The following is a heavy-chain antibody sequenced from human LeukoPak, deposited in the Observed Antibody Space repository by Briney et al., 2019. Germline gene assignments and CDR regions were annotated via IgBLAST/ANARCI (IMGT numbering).Heavy chain of an antibody. CDR2: ISYIGTT. CDR3: ARDLVTVTKGLDI. Sequence: TASETLSLTCAVSDDSFSSHYWTWIRQPPGQGLQWIGYISYIGTTNYNPSLKSRVTISIDTSKNQFSLKLSSVTAADTAVYYCARDLVTVTKGLDIWGQRTMVSVSA. CDR1: DDSFSSHY. D-gene: IGHD4-17*01. J-gene: IGHJ3*02. V-gene: IGHV4-59*11.